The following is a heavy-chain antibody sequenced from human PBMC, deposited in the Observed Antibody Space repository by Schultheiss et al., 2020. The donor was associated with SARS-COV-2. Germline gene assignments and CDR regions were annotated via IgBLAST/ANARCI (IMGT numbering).Heavy chain of an antibody. J-gene: IGHJ4*02. D-gene: IGHD6-13*01. V-gene: IGHV3-33*01. CDR1: GFTFSSYG. CDR3: ARDRSFDYYFDY. CDR2: IWYDGRHE. Sequence: GESLKISCAASGFTFSSYGMHWVRQAPGKGLEWVAVIWYDGRHEYYGDSVKGRFTIPRDNSKNTLYLQMNSLRAEDTAVYYCARDRSFDYYFDYWGQGTLVTVSS.